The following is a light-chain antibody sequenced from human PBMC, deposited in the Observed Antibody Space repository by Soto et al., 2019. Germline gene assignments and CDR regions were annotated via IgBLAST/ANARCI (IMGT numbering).Light chain of an antibody. CDR1: QNINTY. V-gene: IGKV3D-11*02. CDR3: KNRSNWHIS. Sequence: EIVLPQSPATLSLSPGERATLSCRASQNINTYLAWYQQNPGQANRLLIYDASNRATGIPARFSGSGPGTGFTLTISSLEPEEFAVYYCKNRSNWHISVGKGTRLEIK. CDR2: DAS. J-gene: IGKJ5*01.